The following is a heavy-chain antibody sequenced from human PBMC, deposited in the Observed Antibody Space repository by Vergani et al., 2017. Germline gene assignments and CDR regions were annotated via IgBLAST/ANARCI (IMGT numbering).Heavy chain of an antibody. Sequence: QVQLVQSGAEVKKPGASVQVSCKASGYTFTDYFMHWVRQAPGQGLEWMGWINPNSGGTNYAQKFQGRVTMTRDTSISTAYMELSNLRSDDTAVYYCAXVCTSSNLDYFDYWVQGTLVTVSS. V-gene: IGHV1-2*02. CDR3: AXVCTSSNLDYFDY. CDR1: GYTFTDYF. J-gene: IGHJ4*02. CDR2: INPNSGGT. D-gene: IGHD2-2*01.